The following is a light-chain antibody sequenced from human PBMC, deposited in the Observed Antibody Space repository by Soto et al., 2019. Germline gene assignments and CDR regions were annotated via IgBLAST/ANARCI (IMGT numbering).Light chain of an antibody. Sequence: DIVMTQSPDSLAVSLGERATINCKSSQSVLYSSNNKNYLAWYQQKPGQPPKLLIYWASTRESGVTDRFSGSGSGTDFTLTISSLQAEDVAVYYCQKYYSTPWAFDQGTKVEIK. J-gene: IGKJ1*01. CDR3: QKYYSTPWA. CDR2: WAS. V-gene: IGKV4-1*01. CDR1: QSVLYSSNNKNY.